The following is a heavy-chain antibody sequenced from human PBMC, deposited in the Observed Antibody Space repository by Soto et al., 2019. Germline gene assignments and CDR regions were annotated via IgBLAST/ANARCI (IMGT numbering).Heavy chain of an antibody. CDR3: ARAQLGKYYFDY. D-gene: IGHD6-6*01. CDR2: IYYSGST. J-gene: IGHJ4*02. Sequence: SETLSLTCTVSGGSISSYYWSWIRQPPGKGLEWIGYIYYSGSTNYNPSLKSRVTISVDTSKNQFSLTLSSVTAADTAVYYCARAQLGKYYFDYWGQGTLVTVSS. CDR1: GGSISSYY. V-gene: IGHV4-59*01.